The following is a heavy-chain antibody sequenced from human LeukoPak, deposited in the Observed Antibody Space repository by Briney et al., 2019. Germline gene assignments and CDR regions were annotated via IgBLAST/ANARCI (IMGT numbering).Heavy chain of an antibody. CDR3: ARDPYSGNYGDSYYYYMDV. CDR1: GFSFSSYN. V-gene: IGHV3-21*01. CDR2: ITTSSTYT. Sequence: PGGSLRLSCAASGFSFSSYNMNWVRQAPGKGLEWVSSITTSSTYTFYADSVKGRFTISRDNVKNSLYLQMNSLRAEDTAVYYCARDPYSGNYGDSYYYYMDVWGKGTTATISS. D-gene: IGHD1-26*01. J-gene: IGHJ6*03.